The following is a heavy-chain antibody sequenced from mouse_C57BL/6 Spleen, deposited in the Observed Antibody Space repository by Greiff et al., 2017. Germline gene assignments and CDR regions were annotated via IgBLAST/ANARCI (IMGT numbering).Heavy chain of an antibody. Sequence: VKLQESGAELVRPGTSVKVSCKASGYAFTNYLIEWVQQRPGQGLEWIGVINPGSGGTNYNEPFTGKAPLPADQSSSTAYMQRSSLTAEDSAVYICARSAYGSRDYWGQGTTRTVSS. V-gene: IGHV1-54*01. CDR2: INPGSGGT. CDR3: ARSAYGSRDY. J-gene: IGHJ2*01. CDR1: GYAFTNYL. D-gene: IGHD1-1*01.